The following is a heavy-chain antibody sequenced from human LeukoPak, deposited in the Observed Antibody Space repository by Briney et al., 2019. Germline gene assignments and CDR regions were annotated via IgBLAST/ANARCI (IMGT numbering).Heavy chain of an antibody. D-gene: IGHD2-2*01. CDR1: GGSFSGYY. CDR3: ARDQNWYFDL. V-gene: IGHV4-34*01. Sequence: PSETLSLTCAVYGGSFSGYYWSWIRQPPGKGLEWIGEINHSGSTNYNPSLKSRVTISVDTSKNQFSLKLSSVTAADTAVYYCARDQNWYFDLWGRGTLVTVSS. CDR2: INHSGST. J-gene: IGHJ2*01.